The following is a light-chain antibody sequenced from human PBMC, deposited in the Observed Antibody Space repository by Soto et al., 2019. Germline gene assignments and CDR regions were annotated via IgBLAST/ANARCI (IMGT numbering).Light chain of an antibody. CDR3: QQYSDSPQT. CDR2: GAA. Sequence: EIVLTQSPGTLSLSPGERATLSCRATESVDSNYLAWYQQKPGQAPRLLIYGAASRATGTPGRFSGSGSGTDFMLTISRLEPEDSAVYYCQQYSDSPQTFGQGTKVEIK. J-gene: IGKJ1*01. CDR1: ESVDSNY. V-gene: IGKV3-20*01.